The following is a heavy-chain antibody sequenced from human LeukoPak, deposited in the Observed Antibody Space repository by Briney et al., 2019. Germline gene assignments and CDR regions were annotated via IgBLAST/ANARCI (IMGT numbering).Heavy chain of an antibody. D-gene: IGHD3-10*01. Sequence: GGSLRLSCAASGFTFSTYWMSWVRQAPGKGLEWVANIKQDGSEKYYVDSVKGRFTISRDNAKNSLFLQMNSLRAEDTAVYYCARALRGSVYYMDVWGKGTTVTVS. V-gene: IGHV3-7*04. CDR3: ARALRGSVYYMDV. CDR2: IKQDGSEK. J-gene: IGHJ6*03. CDR1: GFTFSTYW.